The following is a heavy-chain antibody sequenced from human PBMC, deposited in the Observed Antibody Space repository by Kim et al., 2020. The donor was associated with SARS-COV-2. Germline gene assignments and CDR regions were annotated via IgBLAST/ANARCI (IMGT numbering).Heavy chain of an antibody. CDR2: VYYNGNT. V-gene: IGHV4-59*12. J-gene: IGHJ4*01. CDR3: ARGAVAAPVRLDY. D-gene: IGHD6-19*01. Sequence: SETLSLTCSFSGVSTTGSYWTWIRRPPGKGLEWIGYVYYNGNTKYNPSLKNRVSISLDTARNQFSLSVTSVTGADTAVYFCARGAVAAPVRLDYWGHGA. CDR1: GVSTTGSY.